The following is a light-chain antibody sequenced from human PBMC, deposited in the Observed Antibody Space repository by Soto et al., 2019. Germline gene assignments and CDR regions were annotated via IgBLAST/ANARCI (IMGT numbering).Light chain of an antibody. V-gene: IGKV1-5*03. CDR2: KAS. J-gene: IGKJ1*01. Sequence: DVQMIQSPSTLSASVGDRVTITCRASQSISSWLAWYQQKPGKAPTLLIYKASSLESGVPSRFSGSGSGTEFTLTISSLQPDDFATYYCQQFHSFSPTFGQGTKVDIK. CDR3: QQFHSFSPT. CDR1: QSISSW.